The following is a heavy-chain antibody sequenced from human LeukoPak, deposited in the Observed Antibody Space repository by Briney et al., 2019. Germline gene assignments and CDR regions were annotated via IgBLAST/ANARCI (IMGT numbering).Heavy chain of an antibody. CDR2: INPNSGGT. V-gene: IGHV1-2*02. Sequence: ASVKVSCKASGYTFTGYYMHWVRQAPGQGLEWMGWINPNSGGTTYAQKFQGRVTMTRDTSISTAYMELSRLRSDDTAVYYCARSQPAAGHNWFDPWGQGTLVTVSS. CDR1: GYTFTGYY. CDR3: ARSQPAAGHNWFDP. J-gene: IGHJ5*02. D-gene: IGHD6-13*01.